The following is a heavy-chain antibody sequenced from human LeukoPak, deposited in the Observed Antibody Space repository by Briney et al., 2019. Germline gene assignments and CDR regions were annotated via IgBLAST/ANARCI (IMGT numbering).Heavy chain of an antibody. V-gene: IGHV4-38-2*02. CDR2: IYHSGST. CDR3: ASTEVRVWDFDY. J-gene: IGHJ4*02. CDR1: GYSISSGYY. D-gene: IGHD2-8*01. Sequence: SETLSLTCTVSGYSISSGYYWGWIRQPPGKGLEWIGSIYHSGSTYYNPSLKSRVTISVDTSKNQFSLKLSSVTAADTAVYYCASTEVRVWDFDYWGQGTLVTVSS.